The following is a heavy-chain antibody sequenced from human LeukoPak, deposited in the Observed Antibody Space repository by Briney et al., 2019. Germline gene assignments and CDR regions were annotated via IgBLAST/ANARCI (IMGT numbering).Heavy chain of an antibody. J-gene: IGHJ6*02. D-gene: IGHD6-13*01. Sequence: ASVKVSCEASGGTFSSYAISWVRQAPGQGLEWMGRIIPILGIANYAQKFQGRVTITADKSTSTAYMELSSLRSEDTAVYYCASSSRIYYGMDVWGQGTTVTVSS. V-gene: IGHV1-69*04. CDR1: GGTFSSYA. CDR3: ASSSRIYYGMDV. CDR2: IIPILGIA.